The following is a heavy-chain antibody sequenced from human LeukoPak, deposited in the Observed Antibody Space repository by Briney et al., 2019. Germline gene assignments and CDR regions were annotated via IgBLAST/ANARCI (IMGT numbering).Heavy chain of an antibody. V-gene: IGHV3-7*01. CDR3: ARDTHYYGSGSPAFDI. CDR1: GFTFRTSW. CDR2: INPDGSEK. Sequence: GGSLRLSCGASGFTFRTSWMNWVRQAPGKGLEWVASINPDGSEKYSVDSVKGRFTISRDNAKNALYLQMNSLRAEDTAMYYCARDTHYYGSGSPAFDIWGQGTMVTVSS. J-gene: IGHJ3*02. D-gene: IGHD3-10*01.